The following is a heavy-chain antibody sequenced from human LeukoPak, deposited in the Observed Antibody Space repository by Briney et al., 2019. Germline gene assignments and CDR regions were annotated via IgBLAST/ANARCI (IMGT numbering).Heavy chain of an antibody. CDR1: GGSISSYY. J-gene: IGHJ3*02. CDR3: ARGYSSRNDAFDI. CDR2: IYYSGST. Sequence: SETLSLTCTVSGGSISSYYWSWIRQPPGKGLEWIGYIYYSGSTNYNPSLKSRVTISVDTSKNQFSLKLSSVTAADTAVYYCARGYSSRNDAFDIWGQGTMVTVSS. V-gene: IGHV4-59*01. D-gene: IGHD6-13*01.